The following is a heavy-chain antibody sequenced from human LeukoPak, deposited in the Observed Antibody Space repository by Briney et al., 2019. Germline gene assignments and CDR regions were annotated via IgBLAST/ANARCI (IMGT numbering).Heavy chain of an antibody. Sequence: PSETLSLTCTVSGGYISSYYWSWIRQPPGKGLEWIGYIYYSGSTNYNPSLKSRVIISVDTSKNQFSLKLSSVTAADTAVYYCARDRYCSSTSCYKPNRLLDYWGQGTLVTVSS. J-gene: IGHJ4*02. V-gene: IGHV4-59*12. CDR1: GGYISSYY. CDR2: IYYSGST. D-gene: IGHD2-2*02. CDR3: ARDRYCSSTSCYKPNRLLDY.